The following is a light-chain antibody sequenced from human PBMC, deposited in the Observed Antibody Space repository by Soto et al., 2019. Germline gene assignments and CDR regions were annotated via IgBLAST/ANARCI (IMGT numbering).Light chain of an antibody. CDR1: QSVSSSY. CDR2: GAS. CDR3: QQYGSSPRRT. V-gene: IGKV3-20*01. Sequence: EIVLTQSPGTLSLSPGERATLSCRASQSVSSSYLAWYQQKPGQAPRLLIYGASSRATGIPDRFSGSGSVTDFTLTISRLEPEDFAVYYCQQYGSSPRRTFGQGTKVDIK. J-gene: IGKJ1*01.